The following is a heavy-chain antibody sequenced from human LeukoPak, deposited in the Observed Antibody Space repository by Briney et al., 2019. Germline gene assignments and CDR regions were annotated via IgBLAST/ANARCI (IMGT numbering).Heavy chain of an antibody. D-gene: IGHD3-22*01. CDR3: ARSGYYDSSLDH. CDR1: GGSISSYY. J-gene: IGHJ4*02. CDR2: IYYSGST. Sequence: SETLSLTCTVSGGSISSYYWSWIRQPPGKGLEWIGYIYYSGSTYYNPSLKSPVTISIDTSKNQFSLKLSSVTAADTAVYYCARSGYYDSSLDHWGQGTLVTVSS. V-gene: IGHV4-59*04.